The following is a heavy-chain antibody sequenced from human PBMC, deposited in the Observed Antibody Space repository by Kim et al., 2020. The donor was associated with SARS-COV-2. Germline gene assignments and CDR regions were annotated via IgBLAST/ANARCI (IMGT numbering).Heavy chain of an antibody. J-gene: IGHJ6*03. CDR1: GYTFTSYG. V-gene: IGHV1-18*01. CDR3: ARCGYSYGYGYYYYYMDV. CDR2: ISAYNGNT. D-gene: IGHD5-18*01. Sequence: ASVKVSCKASGYTFTSYGISWVRQAPGQGLEWMGWISAYNGNTNYAQKLQGRVTMTTDTSTSTAYMELRSLRSDDTAVYYCARCGYSYGYGYYYYYMDVWDKGTTVTVSS.